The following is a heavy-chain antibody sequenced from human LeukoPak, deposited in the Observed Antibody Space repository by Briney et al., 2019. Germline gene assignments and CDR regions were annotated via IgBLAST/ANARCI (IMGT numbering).Heavy chain of an antibody. J-gene: IGHJ6*03. CDR2: ISGSGGST. Sequence: GGSLRLSCAASGFTFSSDAMSWVRQAPGKGLEWVSAISGSGGSTYYADSVKGRFTISRDNSKNTLYLQMNSLRAEDTAVYYCAKASRFGYSYGPREYFYYMDVWGKGTTVTISS. CDR1: GFTFSSDA. V-gene: IGHV3-23*01. CDR3: AKASRFGYSYGPREYFYYMDV. D-gene: IGHD5-18*01.